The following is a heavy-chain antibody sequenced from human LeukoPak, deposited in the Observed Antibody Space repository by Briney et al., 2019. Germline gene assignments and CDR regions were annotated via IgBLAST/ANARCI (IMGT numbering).Heavy chain of an antibody. CDR2: IFYSGNS. J-gene: IGHJ4*01. V-gene: IGHV4-59*12. Sequence: PSETLSLTCSVSGAFTSLYYWSWVRQPLGQGLEWIGNIFYSGNSKYNPSLTSRISMSVDTSKTQFSLELTSLAAADPAVYYCTRIDPLGFFDQCGPGTLVTVSS. CDR1: GAFTSLYY. CDR3: TRIDPLGFFDQ. D-gene: IGHD6-25*01.